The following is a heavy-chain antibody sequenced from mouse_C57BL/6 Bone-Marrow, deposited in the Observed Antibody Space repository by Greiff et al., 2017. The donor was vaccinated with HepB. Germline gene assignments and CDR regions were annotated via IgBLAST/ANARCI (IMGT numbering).Heavy chain of an antibody. J-gene: IGHJ3*01. CDR1: GYAFSSSW. CDR2: IYPGDGDT. CDR3: ARCNYYGSSWFAY. D-gene: IGHD1-1*01. Sequence: VQLQESGPELVKPGASVKISCKASGYAFSSSWMNWVKQRPGKGLEWIGRIYPGDGDTNYNGKFKGKATLTADKSSSTAYMQLSSLRSEDSAVYFCARCNYYGSSWFAYWGQGTLVTVSA. V-gene: IGHV1-82*01.